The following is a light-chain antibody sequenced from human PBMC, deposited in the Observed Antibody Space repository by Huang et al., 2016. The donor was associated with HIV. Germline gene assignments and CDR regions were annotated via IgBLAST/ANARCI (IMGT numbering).Light chain of an antibody. CDR1: QSVDSH. CDR3: QQYNSLPYT. CDR2: GAS. J-gene: IGKJ2*01. V-gene: IGKV3-15*01. Sequence: EIVLTQSPATLSVSPGEGATLSCRASQSVDSHLALYQQKPGQTPRLLIYGASTRATDIPDRCSGSGSRTQFTLTVSGLQSEDSAVYYCQQYNSLPYTFGQGTKLEIK.